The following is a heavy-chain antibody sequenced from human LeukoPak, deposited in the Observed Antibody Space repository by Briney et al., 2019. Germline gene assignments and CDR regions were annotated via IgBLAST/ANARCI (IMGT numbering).Heavy chain of an antibody. CDR1: GGSFSGYY. D-gene: IGHD5-18*01. V-gene: IGHV4-34*01. J-gene: IGHJ4*02. CDR2: INHSGST. Sequence: PSEILSLTCAVYGGSFSGYYWSWIRQPPGKELEWIGEINHSGSTNYNPSLKSRVTISVDTSKNQFSLKLSSVTAADTAVYYCASLGYSYGFCYWGQGTLVTVSS. CDR3: ASLGYSYGFCY.